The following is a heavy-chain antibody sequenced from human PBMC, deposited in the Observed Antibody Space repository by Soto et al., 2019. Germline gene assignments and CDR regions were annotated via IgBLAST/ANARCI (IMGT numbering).Heavy chain of an antibody. CDR2: ISYDGSNK. J-gene: IGHJ6*02. Sequence: QVQLVESGGGVVQPGRSLRLSCAASGFTFSSYAMHWVRQAPGKGLEWVAVISYDGSNKYYADSVKGRFTISRDNSKNTLYLQMNSLRAEDTAVYYCARDENYDYSFEYYYYGMDVWGQGTTVTVSS. CDR1: GFTFSSYA. D-gene: IGHD4-4*01. CDR3: ARDENYDYSFEYYYYGMDV. V-gene: IGHV3-30-3*01.